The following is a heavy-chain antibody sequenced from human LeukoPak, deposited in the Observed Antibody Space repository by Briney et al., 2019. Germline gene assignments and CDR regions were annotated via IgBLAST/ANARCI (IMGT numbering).Heavy chain of an antibody. D-gene: IGHD3-3*01. CDR2: IKQDGSEK. Sequence: PGGSPRLSCAASGFSFSSYWMSWVREAPGKGLEWVANIKQDGSEKYYVDSVKGRFTISRDNAKNSLYLQMNSLRAEDTAVYYCAREGSDFWSGYSKGYFDYWGQGTLVTASS. CDR1: GFSFSSYW. CDR3: AREGSDFWSGYSKGYFDY. J-gene: IGHJ4*02. V-gene: IGHV3-7*01.